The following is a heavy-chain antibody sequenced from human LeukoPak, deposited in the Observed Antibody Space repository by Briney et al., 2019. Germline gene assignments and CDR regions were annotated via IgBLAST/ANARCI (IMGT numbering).Heavy chain of an antibody. D-gene: IGHD6-19*01. CDR3: ARLPYSSGWYVY. J-gene: IGHJ4*02. Sequence: SETLSLTCSVSGGSINSYFWSWIRQPPGKGLEWLGYIYYSGSTNYNPSLESRVTISVDTSKNQFSLKLSSVTASDTAVYYCARLPYSSGWYVYWGRGILVTVSS. V-gene: IGHV4-59*01. CDR2: IYYSGST. CDR1: GGSINSYF.